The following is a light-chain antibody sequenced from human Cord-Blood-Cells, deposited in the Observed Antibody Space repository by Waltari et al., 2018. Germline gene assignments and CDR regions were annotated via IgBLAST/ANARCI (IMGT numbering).Light chain of an antibody. J-gene: IGLJ2*01. CDR2: DES. Sequence: SYVLTQPPSVSVAPGKTARITCGGNNIGSKSVHWYQQKPGQAPVLVVEDESGRRSGLPERFSGSNSGNTATLTVSRVEAGDEADYYCQVWDSSSEHPVVCGGGTKLTVL. V-gene: IGLV3-21*03. CDR3: QVWDSSSEHPVV. CDR1: NIGSKS.